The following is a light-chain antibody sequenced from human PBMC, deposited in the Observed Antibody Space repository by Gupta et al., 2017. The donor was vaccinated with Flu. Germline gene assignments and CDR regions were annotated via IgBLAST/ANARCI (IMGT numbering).Light chain of an antibody. J-gene: IGKJ4*01. Sequence: FPATLSLAPGDSATLSCRASQNVNNYLAWYQQKPGQAPRLLIYDAFNRATGVPARFSGSGSGTDFTLTISSLDPEDFAVYYCQQRSNWLTFGGGTRVEIK. CDR2: DAF. V-gene: IGKV3-11*01. CDR3: QQRSNWLT. CDR1: QNVNNY.